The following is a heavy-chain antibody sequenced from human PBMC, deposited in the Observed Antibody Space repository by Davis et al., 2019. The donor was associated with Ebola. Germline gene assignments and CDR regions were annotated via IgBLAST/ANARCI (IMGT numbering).Heavy chain of an antibody. CDR1: GDTFSSYA. V-gene: IGHV1-69*13. J-gene: IGHJ6*02. Sequence: AASVKVSCKASGDTFSSYAISWVRQAPGQGLEWMGGIIPIFGTANYAQKFQGRVTITADESTSTAYMELSSLRSEDTAVYYCASGILWLRDYYYHGMDVWGQGTTVTVSS. D-gene: IGHD3-10*01. CDR2: IIPIFGTA. CDR3: ASGILWLRDYYYHGMDV.